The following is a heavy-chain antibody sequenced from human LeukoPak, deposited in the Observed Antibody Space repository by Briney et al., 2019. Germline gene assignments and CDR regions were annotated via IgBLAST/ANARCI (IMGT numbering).Heavy chain of an antibody. CDR1: GYSFTSYW. D-gene: IGHD3-22*01. J-gene: IGHJ4*02. CDR3: TRLDSYGYGYVDY. V-gene: IGHV5-51*01. Sequence: GESLKISCKGSGYSFTSYWIGWVRQLPGKGLEWMAIIYPGDSDIRYSPSFQGQVTISADKSITTAYLQWSSLKASDTAMYYCTRLDSYGYGYVDYWGLGTLVTVSS. CDR2: IYPGDSDI.